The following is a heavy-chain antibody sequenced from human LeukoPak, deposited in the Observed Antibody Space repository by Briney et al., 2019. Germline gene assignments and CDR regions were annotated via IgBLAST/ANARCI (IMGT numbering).Heavy chain of an antibody. CDR3: TTWTGAI. CDR1: GFTLSNAW. V-gene: IGHV3-15*04. D-gene: IGHD1-26*01. Sequence: GGSLRLSCAASGFTLSNAWMSWVRQAPGKGLEWVGRIESKTDGGTTDYAAPVKGRFTISRDDSKNTLYLQMNSLKTEDTAVYYCTTWTGAIWGQGTLVTVSS. CDR2: IESKTDGGTT. J-gene: IGHJ4*02.